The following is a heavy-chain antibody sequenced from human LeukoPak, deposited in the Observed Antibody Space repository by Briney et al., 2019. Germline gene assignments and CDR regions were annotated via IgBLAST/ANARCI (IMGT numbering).Heavy chain of an antibody. CDR1: GGSISSGSDH. D-gene: IGHD3-22*01. J-gene: IGHJ4*02. CDR2: IYTSGST. V-gene: IGHV4-61*02. Sequence: SETLSLTCSVSGGSISSGSDHWSWIRQPAGKGLEWIGRIYTSGSTNYNPSLKSRLTILVDTSKNQFSLRLSSVSAADTAVYYCARAFADSNWFDYWGQGTLVTVSS. CDR3: ARAFADSNWFDY.